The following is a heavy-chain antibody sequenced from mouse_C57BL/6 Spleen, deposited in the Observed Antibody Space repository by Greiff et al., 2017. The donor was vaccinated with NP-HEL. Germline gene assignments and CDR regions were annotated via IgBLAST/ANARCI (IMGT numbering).Heavy chain of an antibody. CDR2: IDPANGNT. V-gene: IGHV14-3*01. D-gene: IGHD2-5*01. J-gene: IGHJ3*01. CDR3: ARSIYTSNFLFAY. CDR1: GFNIKNTY. Sequence: VQLKQSVAELVRPGASVKLSCTASGFNIKNTYMHWVKQRPEQGLEWIGRIDPANGNTKYAPKFQGKATITADTSSNTAYLQLSSLTSEDTAIYYCARSIYTSNFLFAYWGQGTLVTVSA.